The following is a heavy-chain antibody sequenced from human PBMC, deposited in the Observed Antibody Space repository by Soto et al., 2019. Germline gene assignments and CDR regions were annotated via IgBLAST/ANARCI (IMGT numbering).Heavy chain of an antibody. CDR1: GFTFSSYG. CDR2: ISYDGSNK. CDR3: AKDLLYYDILTGYYRAETKYCYYYGMDV. D-gene: IGHD3-9*01. Sequence: GGSLRLSCAASGFTFSSYGMHWVRQAPGKGLEWVAVISYDGSNKYYADSVKGRFTISRDNSKNTLYLQMNSLRAEDTAVYYCAKDLLYYDILTGYYRAETKYCYYYGMDVWRQGPTVTVSS. V-gene: IGHV3-30*18. J-gene: IGHJ6*02.